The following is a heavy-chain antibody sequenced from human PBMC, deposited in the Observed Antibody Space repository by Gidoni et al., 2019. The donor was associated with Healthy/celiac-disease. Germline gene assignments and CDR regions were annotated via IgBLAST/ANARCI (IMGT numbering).Heavy chain of an antibody. J-gene: IGHJ4*02. V-gene: IGHV3-30-3*01. CDR3: AREGWELLTVDY. D-gene: IGHD1-26*01. Sequence: QVQLVESGGGVVQPGRSLRLSWAAAGVTFSSYAMHWVRQAPGKGLDWVAVLSYDGSNKYYADSVKGRFTISRDNSKNTLYLQMNSLRAEDTAVYYCAREGWELLTVDYWGQGTLVTVSS. CDR2: LSYDGSNK. CDR1: GVTFSSYA.